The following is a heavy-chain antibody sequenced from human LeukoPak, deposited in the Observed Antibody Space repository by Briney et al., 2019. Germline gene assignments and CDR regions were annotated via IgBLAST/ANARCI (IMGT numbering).Heavy chain of an antibody. Sequence: PSETLSLTCTVSGDSISDYHWSWIRQPAGKGLEWIGRIINSGVTNYNPSLNSPVTISVDRSKNQFSLRLTSVTAADTAVYYCGTSEVGSSSYESYDYWGQGTQVTVSA. V-gene: IGHV4-4*07. J-gene: IGHJ4*02. CDR3: GTSEVGSSSYESYDY. CDR2: IINSGVT. CDR1: GDSISDYH. D-gene: IGHD1-26*01.